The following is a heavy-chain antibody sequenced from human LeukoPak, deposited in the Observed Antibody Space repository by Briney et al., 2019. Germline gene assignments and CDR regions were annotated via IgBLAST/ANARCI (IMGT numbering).Heavy chain of an antibody. CDR2: IYYTGAT. CDR3: ARHIVYVSGSYSFDF. D-gene: IGHD3-10*01. V-gene: IGHV4-39*01. Sequence: SETLSLTRTVSRSSISNTSYYWGWIRQPPGKGLEWIGSIYYTGATYYNPSLKRRVTISVDTSRNQFSLKLTSVTAADTAVYYCARHIVYVSGSYSFDFWGLGTLVTVSS. J-gene: IGHJ4*02. CDR1: RSSISNTSYY.